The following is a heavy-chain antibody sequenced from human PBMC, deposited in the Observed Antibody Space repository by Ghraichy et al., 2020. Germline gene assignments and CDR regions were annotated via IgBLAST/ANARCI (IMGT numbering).Heavy chain of an antibody. CDR2: IWYDGSNK. Sequence: LSLTCAASGFTFSSYGMHWVRQAPGKGLEWVAVIWYDGSNKYYADSVKGRFTISRDNSKNTLYLQMNSLRAEDTAVYYCARDREILWFGELLYGMDVWGQGTTVTVSS. V-gene: IGHV3-33*01. D-gene: IGHD3-10*01. CDR3: ARDREILWFGELLYGMDV. CDR1: GFTFSSYG. J-gene: IGHJ6*02.